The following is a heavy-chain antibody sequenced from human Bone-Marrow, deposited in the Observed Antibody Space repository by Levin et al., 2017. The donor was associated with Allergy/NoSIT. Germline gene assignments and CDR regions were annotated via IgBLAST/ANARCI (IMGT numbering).Heavy chain of an antibody. V-gene: IGHV3-30*04. D-gene: IGHD5-24*01. CDR2: ISYDGSNL. J-gene: IGHJ4*02. Sequence: SCAASGFTFSNNAMHWVRQAPGKGLEWVAVISYDGSNLYYADSVKGRISISRDNSKNTVYLQMSSLRAEDTAVYYCARAAERWRQLLDYWGQGTLVTVSS. CDR1: GFTFSNNA. CDR3: ARAAERWRQLLDY.